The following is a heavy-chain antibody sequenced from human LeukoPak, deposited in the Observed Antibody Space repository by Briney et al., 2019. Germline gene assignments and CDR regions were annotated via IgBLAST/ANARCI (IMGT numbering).Heavy chain of an antibody. Sequence: GGSLRLSCAASGFTVSSNYMSWVRQAPGKGLEWVSVTYSGGSTYYADSVKGRFTISRDNSKNTLYLHMNSLRAEDTAVYYCARDKNYYGSGSPSLDAFDIWGQGTMVTVSS. CDR1: GFTVSSNY. V-gene: IGHV3-53*01. CDR2: TYSGGST. D-gene: IGHD3-10*01. J-gene: IGHJ3*02. CDR3: ARDKNYYGSGSPSLDAFDI.